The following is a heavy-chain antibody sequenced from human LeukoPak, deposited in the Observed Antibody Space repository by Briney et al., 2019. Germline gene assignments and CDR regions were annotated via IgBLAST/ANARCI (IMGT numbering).Heavy chain of an antibody. CDR3: ARTPSPQYYYYVDV. CDR1: GFTFSDYY. CDR2: ISSSGSTI. Sequence: PGGSLRLSCAASGFTFSDYYMSWIRQAPGKGLEWVSYISSSGSTIYYADSVKGRFTISRDNAKNSLYLQMNSLRAEDTAVYYCARTPSPQYYYYVDVWGKGTTVTVSS. J-gene: IGHJ6*03. V-gene: IGHV3-11*04.